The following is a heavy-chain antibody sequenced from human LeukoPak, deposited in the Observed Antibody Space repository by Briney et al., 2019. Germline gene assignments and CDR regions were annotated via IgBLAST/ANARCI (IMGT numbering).Heavy chain of an antibody. CDR2: IYSDGGT. CDR1: GVTLSSHY. Sequence: TGGSLRLSCTASGVTLSSHYTSGVRQAPGKGLEWVSVIYSDGGTNYADSVKGRFTISRDTSKNTLYLQMNSLRAEDTAVYYCARSETEACSYLGQGTLVTVSS. J-gene: IGHJ4*02. CDR3: ARSETEACSY. D-gene: IGHD2-15*01. V-gene: IGHV3-53*01.